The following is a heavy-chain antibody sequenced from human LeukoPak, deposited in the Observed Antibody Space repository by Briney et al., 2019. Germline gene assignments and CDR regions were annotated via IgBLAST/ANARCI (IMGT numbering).Heavy chain of an antibody. V-gene: IGHV4-4*02. J-gene: IGHJ6*03. D-gene: IGHD6-19*01. Sequence: SETLSLTCAVSGGSISSSNWWSWVRQPPGKGLEWIGEIYHSGSTNYNPSLKSRVTISVDKSKNQFSLKLSSVTAADTAVYYCARGGSSGWWGYYYMDVWGKGTTVTVSS. CDR3: ARGGSSGWWGYYYMDV. CDR2: IYHSGST. CDR1: GGSISSSNW.